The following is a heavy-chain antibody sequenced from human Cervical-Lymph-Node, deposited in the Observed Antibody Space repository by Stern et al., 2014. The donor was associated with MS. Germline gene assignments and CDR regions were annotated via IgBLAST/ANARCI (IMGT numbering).Heavy chain of an antibody. J-gene: IGHJ4*02. CDR3: AKGGSGSYLD. V-gene: IGHV3-30*04. Sequence: VQLVESGGGVVQPGRSLRLSCAASGFVFLRYALPWVRQAPGKGLEWVALISYDGRDKYYTDSVKGRFTVSRDNSNNTVDLEMNSLRLEDTAVYYCAKGGSGSYLDWGQGSLVTVSS. D-gene: IGHD1-26*01. CDR2: ISYDGRDK. CDR1: GFVFLRYA.